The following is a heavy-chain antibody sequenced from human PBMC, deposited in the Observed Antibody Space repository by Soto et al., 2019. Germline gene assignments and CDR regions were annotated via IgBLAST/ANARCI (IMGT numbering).Heavy chain of an antibody. CDR2: IYYSGST. CDR1: GGSISSYY. V-gene: IGHV4-59*01. Sequence: SETLSLTCTVSGGSISSYYWSWIRQPPGKGLEWIGYIYYSGSTNYNPSLKSRVTISVDTSKNQFSLKLSSVTAADTAVYYCASGGIVFDDFDYWGQGTLVTVSS. D-gene: IGHD3-16*01. CDR3: ASGGIVFDDFDY. J-gene: IGHJ4*02.